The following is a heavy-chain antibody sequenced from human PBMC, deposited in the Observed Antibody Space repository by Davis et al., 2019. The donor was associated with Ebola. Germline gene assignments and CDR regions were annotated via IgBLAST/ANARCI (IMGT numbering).Heavy chain of an antibody. D-gene: IGHD3-3*01. CDR3: ARGITVFGVVSHFDF. V-gene: IGHV1-69*06. CDR2: IIPLFGTP. J-gene: IGHJ4*02. CDR1: GDTFNTYS. Sequence: SVKVSCKSSGDTFNTYSISWIRQAPGQGLEWMGGIIPLFGTPNYAQKFQGRATITADKFASTAYMELSSLRSDDTAVYYCARGITVFGVVSHFDFWGQGTLVTVSS.